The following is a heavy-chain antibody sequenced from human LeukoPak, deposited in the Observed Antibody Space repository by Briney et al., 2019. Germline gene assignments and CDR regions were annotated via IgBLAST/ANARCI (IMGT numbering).Heavy chain of an antibody. Sequence: SETLSLTCAVYGGSFSGYYWSWIRQPPGKGLEWIGEINHSGSTNYNPSLKSRVTISVDTSKNQFSLKLSSVTAADTAVYYCARDWRGSGWYSGGFDYWGQGTLVTVSS. V-gene: IGHV4-34*01. CDR1: GGSFSGYY. CDR3: ARDWRGSGWYSGGFDY. J-gene: IGHJ4*02. CDR2: INHSGST. D-gene: IGHD6-19*01.